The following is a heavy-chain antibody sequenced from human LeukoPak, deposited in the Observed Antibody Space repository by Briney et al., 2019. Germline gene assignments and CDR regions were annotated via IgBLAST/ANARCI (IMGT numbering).Heavy chain of an antibody. V-gene: IGHV4-34*01. Sequence: PSETLSLTCAVYGGSFSGYHWSWIRQPPGKGLEWIGEINYGGSTNYNPSLKSRVTISVDTSKNQFSLRLSSVTAADTAVYYCARGLSAIVHWGQGTLVTVSS. J-gene: IGHJ4*02. CDR1: GGSFSGYH. CDR2: INYGGST. CDR3: ARGLSAIVH. D-gene: IGHD2-21*02.